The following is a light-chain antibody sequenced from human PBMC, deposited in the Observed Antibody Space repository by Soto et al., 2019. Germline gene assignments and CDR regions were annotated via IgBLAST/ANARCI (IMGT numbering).Light chain of an antibody. CDR1: QSVSSGY. Sequence: EIVLTQSPGTLSLSPGERATLSCRASQSVSSGYLAWYQQKPGQAPRLLIYGASSRATGIPDRFSGSGSGTAFTLAISRLEPEDFAVYYCQQYGSSPGTFGQGTKGEIK. CDR2: GAS. V-gene: IGKV3-20*01. CDR3: QQYGSSPGT. J-gene: IGKJ1*01.